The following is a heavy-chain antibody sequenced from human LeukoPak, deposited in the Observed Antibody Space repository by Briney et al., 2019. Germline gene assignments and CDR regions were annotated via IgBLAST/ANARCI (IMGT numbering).Heavy chain of an antibody. D-gene: IGHD3-22*01. CDR2: MNPNSGNT. V-gene: IGHV1-8*01. J-gene: IGHJ5*02. CDR1: GYTFTSYD. Sequence: ASVKVSCKASGYTFTSYDINWVRQATGQGLEWMGWMNPNSGNTGYAQKFQGRVTMTRNISISTAYMELSSLRSEDTAVYYCVRGTYYYDSSGYNWFDPWGQGTLVTVSS. CDR3: VRGTYYYDSSGYNWFDP.